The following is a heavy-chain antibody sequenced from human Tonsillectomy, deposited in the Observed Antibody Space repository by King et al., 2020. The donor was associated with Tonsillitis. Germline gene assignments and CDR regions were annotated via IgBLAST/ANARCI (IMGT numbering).Heavy chain of an antibody. Sequence: VQLVESGAEVKKPGASVKVSCKASGYSFTGYYMHWVRQAPGQGLEWMGWINPNSGGTYYAQNFRGRVTMTRDTSISTAYMEMSRLRSDDTAVYYCATLPSTVITHSDYWGQGALVTVSS. CDR2: INPNSGGT. V-gene: IGHV1-2*02. D-gene: IGHD4-23*01. J-gene: IGHJ4*02. CDR3: ATLPSTVITHSDY. CDR1: GYSFTGYY.